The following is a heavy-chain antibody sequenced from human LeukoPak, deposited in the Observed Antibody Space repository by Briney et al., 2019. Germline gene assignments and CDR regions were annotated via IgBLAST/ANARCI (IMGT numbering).Heavy chain of an antibody. CDR2: IYHSGST. V-gene: IGHV4-38-2*02. Sequence: TSETLSLTCTVSGYSISSGYYWGWIRQPPGKGLEWIGSIYHSGSTYYNPSLKSRVTISVDTSKNQFSLRLGSVTAADTAFYYCARATTWFDPWGQGTLVTVSS. J-gene: IGHJ5*02. CDR1: GYSISSGYY. CDR3: ARATTWFDP. D-gene: IGHD1-26*01.